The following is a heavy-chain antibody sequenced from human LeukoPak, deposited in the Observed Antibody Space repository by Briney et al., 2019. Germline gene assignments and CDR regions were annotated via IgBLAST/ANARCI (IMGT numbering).Heavy chain of an antibody. CDR2: VVASYEGT. CDR3: AKGKAGGLGDLFDP. Sequence: GGSLRLSCAASGFTFSSYAMMWVRQAPGKGLEWVSTVVASYEGTFYANSVKGRFTISRDNSKSTLYMQMNSLRAEDTAVYYCAKGKAGGLGDLFDPWGQGTLVTVSS. CDR1: GFTFSSYA. J-gene: IGHJ5*02. D-gene: IGHD6-13*01. V-gene: IGHV3-23*01.